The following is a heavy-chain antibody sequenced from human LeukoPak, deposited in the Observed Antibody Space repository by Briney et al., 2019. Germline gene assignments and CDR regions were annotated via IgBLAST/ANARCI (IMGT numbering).Heavy chain of an antibody. CDR1: GGSISSSSYF. Sequence: SETLSLTCTVSGGSISSSSYFWGWIRQPPGKGLEWIGSIYYSGSTYYNPSLKSRVTISVDTSKNQFSLKLSSVTAADTAVYYCARVVITPYYYYMDVWGKGTTVTVSS. D-gene: IGHD3-22*01. CDR3: ARVVITPYYYYMDV. CDR2: IYYSGST. V-gene: IGHV4-39*07. J-gene: IGHJ6*03.